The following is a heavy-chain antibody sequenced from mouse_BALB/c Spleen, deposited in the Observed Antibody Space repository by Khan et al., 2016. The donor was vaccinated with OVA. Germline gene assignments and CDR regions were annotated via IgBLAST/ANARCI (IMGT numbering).Heavy chain of an antibody. CDR2: IWSGGST. CDR1: GFSLTYYG. D-gene: IGHD2-4*01. CDR3: ARFYDYEGYVDV. V-gene: IGHV2-4*02. Sequence: QVQLKQSGPGLVQPSQSLSITCTVSGFSLTYYGVHWVRQPPGKGLEWLGVIWSGGSTDYDAAFISRLSINKDNSKSQVFFKMNSLQADDTAIYYCARFYDYEGYVDVWGAGTTVTVSS. J-gene: IGHJ1*01.